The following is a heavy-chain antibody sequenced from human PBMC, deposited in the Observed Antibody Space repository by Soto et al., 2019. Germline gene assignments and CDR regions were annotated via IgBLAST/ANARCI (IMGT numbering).Heavy chain of an antibody. Sequence: GGSLRLSCAASGFTFSGSAMHWVRQASGKGQEWVGRIRSKANSYATAYAASVKGRFTISRDDSKNTAYLQMNSLKTEDTAVYYCTRHKGDTMVRGDTSYGMDVWGQGTTVTVSS. CDR2: IRSKANSYAT. D-gene: IGHD3-10*01. V-gene: IGHV3-73*01. CDR1: GFTFSGSA. J-gene: IGHJ6*02. CDR3: TRHKGDTMVRGDTSYGMDV.